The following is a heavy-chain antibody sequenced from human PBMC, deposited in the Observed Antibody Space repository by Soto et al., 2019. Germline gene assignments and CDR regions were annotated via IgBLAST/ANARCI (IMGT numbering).Heavy chain of an antibody. V-gene: IGHV3-48*03. J-gene: IGHJ6*03. CDR2: ISSSGSTI. D-gene: IGHD7-27*01. CDR3: ARDFTNWGSRDYYYYMDV. CDR1: GFTFSSYE. Sequence: GGSLRLSCAASGFTFSSYEMNWVRQAPGKGLEWVSYISSSGSTIYYADSVKGRFTISRDNAKNSLYLQMNSLRAEDTAVYYCARDFTNWGSRDYYYYMDVWGKGTTVTVSS.